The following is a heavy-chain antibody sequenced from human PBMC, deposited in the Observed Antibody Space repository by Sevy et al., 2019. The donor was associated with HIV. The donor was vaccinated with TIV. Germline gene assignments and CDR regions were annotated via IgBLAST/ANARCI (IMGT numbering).Heavy chain of an antibody. J-gene: IGHJ6*02. Sequence: ASVKVSCKASGYTFTSYGISWVRQAPGQGLEWMGWISAYNGNTNYAQTLQGRVTMTTDTSTSTAYMELRSLRSDDTAVYYCARDESGINDFWSGYYPLLYYYYGMDVWGQGTTVTVSS. D-gene: IGHD3-3*01. CDR2: ISAYNGNT. V-gene: IGHV1-18*01. CDR3: ARDESGINDFWSGYYPLLYYYYGMDV. CDR1: GYTFTSYG.